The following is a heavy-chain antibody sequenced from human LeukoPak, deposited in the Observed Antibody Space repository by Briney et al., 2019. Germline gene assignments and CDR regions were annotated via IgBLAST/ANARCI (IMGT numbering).Heavy chain of an antibody. CDR2: IYYSGST. Sequence: KASEALSLTCTVSGGSISSYYWSWIRQPPGKGLEWIGYIYYSGSTNYNPSLKSRVTISVDTSKNQFSLKLSSVTAADTAVYYCARGHLPDILTGYFDYWGQGTLVTVSS. J-gene: IGHJ4*02. CDR3: ARGHLPDILTGYFDY. V-gene: IGHV4-59*01. CDR1: GGSISSYY. D-gene: IGHD3-9*01.